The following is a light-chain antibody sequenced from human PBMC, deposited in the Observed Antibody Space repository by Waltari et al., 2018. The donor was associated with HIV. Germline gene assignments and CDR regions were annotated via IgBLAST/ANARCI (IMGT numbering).Light chain of an antibody. CDR2: RNK. CDR3: AAWDDSLREV. J-gene: IGLJ3*02. V-gene: IGLV1-47*01. CDR1: SSNIGSNF. Sequence: QSVLTQPPSASGTPGHSVTISCSGSSSNIGSNFVYWYQQLPGAAPKLLIYRNKQRPSGVPDRFSGSKSGTSASLAISGLRSEDEADYYCAAWDDSLREVFGGGTKLTVL.